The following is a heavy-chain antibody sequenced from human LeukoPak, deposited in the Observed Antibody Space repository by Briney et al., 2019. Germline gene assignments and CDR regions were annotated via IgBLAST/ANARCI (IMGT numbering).Heavy chain of an antibody. D-gene: IGHD3-16*01. CDR1: GYTFTGYY. V-gene: IGHV1-2*02. CDR3: AREGGGHDYAFRY. J-gene: IGHJ4*02. Sequence: ASVKVSCKASGYTFTGYYMHWVRQPPGQGLEWMGWINPNSGGTSYTQKFQGRVTVTRDTSINTAYMELSRLRSDDTAVYYCAREGGGHDYAFRYWGQGTLVTVSS. CDR2: INPNSGGT.